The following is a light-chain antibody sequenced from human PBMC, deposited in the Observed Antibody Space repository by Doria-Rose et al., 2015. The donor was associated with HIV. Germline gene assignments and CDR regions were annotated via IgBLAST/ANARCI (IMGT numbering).Light chain of an antibody. V-gene: IGKV1-39*01. J-gene: IGKJ1*01. CDR3: QQTYSSPPWT. Sequence: DIQLTQSPSSLSASIGDRVTITCRASQTVSTYLNWFQQEPGKAPKPLIYAASRLQSGAPSRFSGSGSGTDFTLTISGLQPGDFATYYCQQTYSSPPWTFGQGTKVEMK. CDR2: AAS. CDR1: QTVSTY.